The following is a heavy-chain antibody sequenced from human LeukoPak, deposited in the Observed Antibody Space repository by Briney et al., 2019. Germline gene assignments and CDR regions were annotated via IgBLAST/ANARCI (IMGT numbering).Heavy chain of an antibody. J-gene: IGHJ3*02. CDR3: ARRALAYYYDSSGYPRKKDAFDI. CDR2: INHSGST. CDR1: GGSFSGYY. V-gene: IGHV4-34*01. Sequence: KASETLSLTCAVYGGSFSGYYWSWIRQPPGKGLEWIGEINHSGSTNYNPSLKSRVTISVDTSKNQFSLKLSSVTAADTAVYYCARRALAYYYDSSGYPRKKDAFDIWGQGTMVTVSS. D-gene: IGHD3-22*01.